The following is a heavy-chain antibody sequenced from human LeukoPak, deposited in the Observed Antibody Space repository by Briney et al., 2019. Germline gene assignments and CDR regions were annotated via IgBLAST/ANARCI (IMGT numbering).Heavy chain of an antibody. Sequence: ASVKVSCKASRYTFTSYDINWVREAAGHGLEWMGRMNPNTGRTGYAQKFQGRITMTRDTSINTAYMELTNLRSVDTAIYYCARLSQTPDYYTLGGYYYLGYWGQGTPVTVSS. J-gene: IGHJ4*02. CDR3: ARLSQTPDYYTLGGYYYLGY. CDR1: RYTFTSYD. V-gene: IGHV1-8*01. D-gene: IGHD3-10*01. CDR2: MNPNTGRT.